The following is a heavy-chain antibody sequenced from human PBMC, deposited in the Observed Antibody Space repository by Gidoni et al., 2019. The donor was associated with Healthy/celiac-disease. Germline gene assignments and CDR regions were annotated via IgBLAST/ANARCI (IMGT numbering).Heavy chain of an antibody. CDR2: IYHSGSH. CDR1: GGSISRGGYS. J-gene: IGHJ6*02. CDR3: ARAPHYYGSGSYYNIYYYYGMDV. V-gene: IGHV4-30-2*01. Sequence: QLQLQESGSGLVKPSQTLSLTCAVSGGSISRGGYSWSWIRPPPGKGLEWIGYIYHSGSHYCNPSLKSLVTISVDRSKNQFSLKLSSVTAADTAVYYCARAPHYYGSGSYYNIYYYYGMDVWGQGTTVTVSS. D-gene: IGHD3-10*01.